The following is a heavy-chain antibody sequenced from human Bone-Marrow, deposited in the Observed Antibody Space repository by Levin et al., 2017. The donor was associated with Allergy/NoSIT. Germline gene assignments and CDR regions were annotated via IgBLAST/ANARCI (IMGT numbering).Heavy chain of an antibody. J-gene: IGHJ6*02. CDR3: ARDCHWGYYDFWSGPYYYGMDV. CDR1: GFIFSNYG. Sequence: GGSLRLSCAASGFIFSNYGMHWVRQAPGKGLEWVAIIWYDGSNKYYADSVKGRFTISRDNSKDTLYLQMNSLRAEDTAVYYCARDCHWGYYDFWSGPYYYGMDVWGQGTTVTVSS. V-gene: IGHV3-33*01. D-gene: IGHD3-3*01. CDR2: IWYDGSNK.